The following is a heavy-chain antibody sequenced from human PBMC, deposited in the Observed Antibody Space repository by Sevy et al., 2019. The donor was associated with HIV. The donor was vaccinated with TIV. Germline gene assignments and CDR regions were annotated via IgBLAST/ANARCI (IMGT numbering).Heavy chain of an antibody. Sequence: ASVKVSCKASGFTFTGSAVQWVRQARGQRLEWIGWIVVGSGNTNYAQKFQERVTITRDMSTSTAYMELSSLRSEDTAVYYCAATPTTYYYYYGMDVWGQGTTVTVSS. D-gene: IGHD1-1*01. J-gene: IGHJ6*02. CDR1: GFTFTGSA. CDR2: IVVGSGNT. CDR3: AATPTTYYYYYGMDV. V-gene: IGHV1-58*01.